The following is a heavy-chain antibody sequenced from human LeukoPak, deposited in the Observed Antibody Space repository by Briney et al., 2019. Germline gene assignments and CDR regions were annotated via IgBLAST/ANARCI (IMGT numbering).Heavy chain of an antibody. Sequence: GGSLRLSCAASGFTFSSYGMHWVRQAPGKGLEWVAVISYDGSNKYYADSVKGRFTISRGNSKNTLYLQMNSLRAEDTAVYYCAKDGGSSWTFDYWGQGTLVTVSS. CDR1: GFTFSSYG. J-gene: IGHJ4*02. V-gene: IGHV3-30*18. CDR3: AKDGGSSWTFDY. CDR2: ISYDGSNK. D-gene: IGHD6-13*01.